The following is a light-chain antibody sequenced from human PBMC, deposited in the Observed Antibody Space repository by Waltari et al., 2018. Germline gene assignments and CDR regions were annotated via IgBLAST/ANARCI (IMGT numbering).Light chain of an antibody. V-gene: IGLV2-11*01. CDR1: SSDVGGYNY. CDR3: CSYAGGYTYV. J-gene: IGLJ1*01. Sequence: QSALTQPRSVSGSPGQSVTISCTGTSSDVGGYNYVSWYQQHPGKAPKLMIYDVSERPSGVPDRFAGSKSGNTASLTSSGLQAEDEADYYCCSYAGGYTYVFGIGTKVTVL. CDR2: DVS.